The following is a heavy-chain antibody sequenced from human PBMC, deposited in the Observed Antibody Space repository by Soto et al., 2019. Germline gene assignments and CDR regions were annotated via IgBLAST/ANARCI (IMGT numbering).Heavy chain of an antibody. CDR3: ARDSARGYDFDY. J-gene: IGHJ4*02. V-gene: IGHV4-30-2*01. Sequence: SEILSLTCAVSGGSISGTTYSWSWIRQPPGKGLEWIGYIYDSGNTYYNPSLKSQFSISVDRSKNQFSLKLSSVTAADTAVYYCARDSARGYDFDYWGQGTLVTVSS. CDR1: GGSISGTTYS. CDR2: IYDSGNT. D-gene: IGHD5-12*01.